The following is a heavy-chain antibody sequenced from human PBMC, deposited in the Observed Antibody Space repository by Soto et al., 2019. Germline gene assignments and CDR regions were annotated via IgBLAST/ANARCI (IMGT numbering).Heavy chain of an antibody. D-gene: IGHD1-26*01. V-gene: IGHV1-45*02. J-gene: IGHJ6*02. CDR1: GYTLTYRY. Sequence: GPSVKVCCKASGYTLTYRYLHWVRQAPGQALEWMGWITPINGTTNYAQKFQDSVTITADKSTSTAYMELSSLRSEDTAVYYCARDRGIVGATSGSYYYYYGMDVWGQGTTVTVSS. CDR2: ITPINGTT. CDR3: ARDRGIVGATSGSYYYYYGMDV.